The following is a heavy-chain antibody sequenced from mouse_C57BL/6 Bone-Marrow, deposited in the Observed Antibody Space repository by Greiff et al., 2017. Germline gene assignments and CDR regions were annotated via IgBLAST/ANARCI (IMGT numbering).Heavy chain of an antibody. D-gene: IGHD1-1*01. V-gene: IGHV1-26*01. CDR2: INPNNGGT. Sequence: EVQLQQSGPELVKPGASVKISCKASGYTFTDYYMNWVKQSHGKSLEWIGDINPNNGGTSYNQKFKGKATLTVDKSSSTAYMELRSLTSEDSAVYYCTITTVVAFYYFDYWGQGTTLTVSS. J-gene: IGHJ2*01. CDR3: TITTVVAFYYFDY. CDR1: GYTFTDYY.